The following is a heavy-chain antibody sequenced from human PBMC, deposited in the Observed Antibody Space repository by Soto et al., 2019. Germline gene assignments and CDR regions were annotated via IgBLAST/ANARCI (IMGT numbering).Heavy chain of an antibody. J-gene: IGHJ5*02. CDR2: VYATGTT. D-gene: IGHD3-10*01. Sequence: SENLSLTCSVSGGSISEFYWSWIRKTAGKGLEWMGRVYATGTTDYNPSLRSRVAMSVDISRKTFSLRLTSVTAADTGMYYCVRDGSKTLRDWFDAWGLGKLVTVSS. CDR3: VRDGSKTLRDWFDA. CDR1: GGSISEFY. V-gene: IGHV4-4*07.